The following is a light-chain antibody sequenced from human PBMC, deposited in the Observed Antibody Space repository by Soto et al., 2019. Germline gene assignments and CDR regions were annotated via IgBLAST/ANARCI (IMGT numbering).Light chain of an antibody. J-gene: IGKJ4*01. CDR1: QSVSSN. V-gene: IGKV3-15*01. CDR2: GAS. Sequence: EILVTQSPAALSVSPGERATLSSRASQSVSSNLAWYMQKPGQAPRLLIYGASTRATGIPARFSGSGSGTEFTLTISSLQSEDFVLYYCQQYDNWPLTFGGGTKVE. CDR3: QQYDNWPLT.